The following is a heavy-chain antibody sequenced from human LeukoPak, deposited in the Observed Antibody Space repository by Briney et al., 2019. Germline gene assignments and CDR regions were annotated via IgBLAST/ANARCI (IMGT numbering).Heavy chain of an antibody. CDR3: TIVGAT. CDR2: IRGKAYGGTT. V-gene: IGHV3-49*03. Sequence: GGSLRLSCTSSGFTFGDYAMTWFREAPGKGLGWVGFIRGKAYGGTTEYAASVKGRFTISRDDSKSIAYLQMNSLKTEDTAVYYCTIVGATWGQGTLVTVSS. D-gene: IGHD1-26*01. J-gene: IGHJ5*02. CDR1: GFTFGDYA.